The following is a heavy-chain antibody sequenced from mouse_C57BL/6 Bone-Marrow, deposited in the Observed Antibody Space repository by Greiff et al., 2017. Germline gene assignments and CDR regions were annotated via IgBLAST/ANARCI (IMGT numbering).Heavy chain of an antibody. V-gene: IGHV1-76*01. Sequence: VQLQQSGAELVRPGASVKLSCKASGYTFTDYYINWVKQRPGQGLEWIARIYSGSGNTYYNEKFKGKATLTAEKSSSTSYMRLSSLTSEDSAVYFCARGMSRAMDYWGQGTSVTVSS. J-gene: IGHJ4*01. CDR3: ARGMSRAMDY. CDR1: GYTFTDYY. CDR2: IYSGSGNT.